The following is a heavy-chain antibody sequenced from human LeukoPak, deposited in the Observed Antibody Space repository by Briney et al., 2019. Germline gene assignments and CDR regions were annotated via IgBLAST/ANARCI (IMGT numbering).Heavy chain of an antibody. CDR2: ISSSSGHT. D-gene: IGHD6-13*01. J-gene: IGHJ4*02. Sequence: PGGSLRLSCAASGFTFSDYYMSWIRQTPGKGLEWVSYISSSSGHTEYADSVKGRFTVSRDNAKNSLFLQLKSLKADDTAVYYCARVGSIAAAGTPDYWGQGTLVTVSS. CDR3: ARVGSIAAAGTPDY. CDR1: GFTFSDYY. V-gene: IGHV3-11*06.